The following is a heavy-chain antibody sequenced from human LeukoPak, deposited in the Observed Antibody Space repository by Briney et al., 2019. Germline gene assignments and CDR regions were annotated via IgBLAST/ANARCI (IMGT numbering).Heavy chain of an antibody. CDR1: GLSMSSGIYY. Sequence: SETVSLTCTVCGLSMSSGIYYWSWIRPPPGKGLEGFGRLYTSGSTNYNPSLKSRVTISVDTSKNQFSLKLSSVTAADTAMYYCARRLLGYCSGGSCYSGYFQHWGQGTLVTVSS. V-gene: IGHV4-61*02. CDR2: LYTSGST. CDR3: ARRLLGYCSGGSCYSGYFQH. D-gene: IGHD2-15*01. J-gene: IGHJ1*01.